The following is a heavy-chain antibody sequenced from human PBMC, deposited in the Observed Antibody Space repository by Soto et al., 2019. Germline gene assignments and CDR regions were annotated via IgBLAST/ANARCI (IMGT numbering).Heavy chain of an antibody. V-gene: IGHV1-69*13. J-gene: IGHJ4*02. CDR1: GGTFSSYA. CDR3: ARDATYYYDSSGYRAGGY. Sequence: SVKVSCKASGGTFSSYAISWVRQAPGQGLEWMGGIIPIFGTANYAQKFQGRVTITADESTSTAYMELSSLRSEDTVVYYCARDATYYYDSSGYRAGGYWGQGTLVTVSS. CDR2: IIPIFGTA. D-gene: IGHD3-22*01.